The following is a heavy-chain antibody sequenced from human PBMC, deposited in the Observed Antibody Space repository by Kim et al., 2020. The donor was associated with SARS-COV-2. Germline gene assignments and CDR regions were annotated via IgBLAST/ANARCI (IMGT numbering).Heavy chain of an antibody. V-gene: IGHV3-48*03. J-gene: IGHJ3*02. CDR1: GFTFSSYE. Sequence: GGSLRLSCAASGFTFSSYEMNWVRQAPGKGLEWVSYISSSGSTIYYADSVKGRFTISRDNAKNSLYLQMNSLRAEDTAVYYCARWAARQAFDIWGQGTMVTVSS. CDR2: ISSSGSTI. D-gene: IGHD6-6*01. CDR3: ARWAARQAFDI.